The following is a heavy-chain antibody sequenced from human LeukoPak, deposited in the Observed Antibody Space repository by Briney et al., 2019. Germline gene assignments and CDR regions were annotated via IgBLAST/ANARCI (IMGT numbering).Heavy chain of an antibody. CDR3: ARVFKFGVFGVVLRYYFDY. CDR2: IKQDGSEK. Sequence: GGSLRLSCAASGFTFSSYWMSWVRQAPGKGLEWVANIKQDGSEKYYVDSVKGRFTISRDNAKNSLYLQMNSLRAEDTAVYYCARVFKFGVFGVVLRYYFDYWGQGTLVTVSS. V-gene: IGHV3-7*01. CDR1: GFTFSSYW. D-gene: IGHD3-3*01. J-gene: IGHJ4*02.